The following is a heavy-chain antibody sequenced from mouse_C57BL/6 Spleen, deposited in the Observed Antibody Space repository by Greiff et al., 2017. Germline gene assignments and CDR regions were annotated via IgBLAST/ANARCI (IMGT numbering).Heavy chain of an antibody. CDR1: GYAFSSYW. CDR2: IYPGDGDT. V-gene: IGHV1-80*01. J-gene: IGHJ2*01. D-gene: IGHD1-1*01. Sequence: QVQLQQSGAELVKPGASVKISCKASGYAFSSYWMNWVKQRPGKGLEWIGQIYPGDGDTNYNGKFKGKATLTADKSSSTAYMQLSSLTSEDSAVYFCARGGITTGNFDYWGQGTTLTVSS. CDR3: ARGGITTGNFDY.